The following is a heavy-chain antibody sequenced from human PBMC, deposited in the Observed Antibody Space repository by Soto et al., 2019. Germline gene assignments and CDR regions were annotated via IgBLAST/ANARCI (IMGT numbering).Heavy chain of an antibody. CDR1: GFTFISYA. CDR2: ISGSGGST. Sequence: GGSLRLSCAASGFTFISYAMSWVRQAPGKGLEWVSAISGSGGSTYYADSVKGRFTISRDNSKNTLYLQMNSLRAEDTAVYYCAKGGPEITMIVVVIRPNWFDPWGQGTLVTVSS. CDR3: AKGGPEITMIVVVIRPNWFDP. J-gene: IGHJ5*02. D-gene: IGHD3-22*01. V-gene: IGHV3-23*01.